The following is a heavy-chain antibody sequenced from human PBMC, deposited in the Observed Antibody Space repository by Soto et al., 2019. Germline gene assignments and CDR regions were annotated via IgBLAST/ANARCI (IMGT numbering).Heavy chain of an antibody. D-gene: IGHD3-10*01. J-gene: IGHJ6*02. Sequence: QVQLVQSGAEVKEPGDSVRVSCEASGYTFTAYYIHWVRQAPGQGLAWMGWINPKFGDTTYAQDFQGRVSMTRDMSSSTGYMEWSRLTSDDTAIYYCARNMDDYYGPGSGNGHGFWGQGTTVTVFS. V-gene: IGHV1-2*02. CDR2: INPKFGDT. CDR3: ARNMDDYYGPGSGNGHGF. CDR1: GYTFTAYY.